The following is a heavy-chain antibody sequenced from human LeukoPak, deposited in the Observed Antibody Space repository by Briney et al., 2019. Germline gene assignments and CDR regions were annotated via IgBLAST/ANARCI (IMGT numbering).Heavy chain of an antibody. Sequence: ASVTVSFKASGYTFADXXXHWVRQAPGQXREGXXXXNPNSGGTNNAQKFQGRVTMTRDTSISTAYMELSRLRSDDTAVYYCARSGAAAAGTPLGYWGQGTLVTVSS. D-gene: IGHD6-13*01. CDR2: XNPNSGGT. J-gene: IGHJ4*02. V-gene: IGHV1-2*02. CDR3: ARSGAAAAGTPLGY. CDR1: GYTFADXX.